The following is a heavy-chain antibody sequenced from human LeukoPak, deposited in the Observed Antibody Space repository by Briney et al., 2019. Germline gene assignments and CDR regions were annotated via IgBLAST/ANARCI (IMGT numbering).Heavy chain of an antibody. V-gene: IGHV1-2*02. CDR2: INPNSGGT. CDR3: ARVRYFDWLLLL. Sequence: GASVKVSCKASGYTFTSYYMHWVRQAPGQGLECMGWINPNSGGTNYAQKFQGRVTMTRDTSISTAYMELSRLRSDDTAVYYCARVRYFDWLLLLWGQGTLVTVSS. D-gene: IGHD3-9*01. CDR1: GYTFTSYY. J-gene: IGHJ4*02.